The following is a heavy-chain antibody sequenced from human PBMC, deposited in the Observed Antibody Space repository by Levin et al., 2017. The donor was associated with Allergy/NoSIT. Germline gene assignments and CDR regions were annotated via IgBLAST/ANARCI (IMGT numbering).Heavy chain of an antibody. J-gene: IGHJ6*02. CDR2: IKQDGTEK. V-gene: IGHV3-7*01. Sequence: PGESLKISCAPSGFTFSTSWMSWVRQAPGKGLEWVANIKQDGTEKHYVDSVKGRFTISRDNAKNLLFLQTNSLRVEDTAVYYCARDRWAARGSDYYYYGMDVWGQGTTVTVSS. D-gene: IGHD2-15*01. CDR1: GFTFSTSW. CDR3: ARDRWAARGSDYYYYGMDV.